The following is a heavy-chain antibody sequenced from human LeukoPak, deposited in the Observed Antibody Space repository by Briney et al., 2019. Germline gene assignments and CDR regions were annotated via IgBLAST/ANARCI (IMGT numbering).Heavy chain of an antibody. D-gene: IGHD1-14*01. CDR2: IFVDGSST. CDR1: GFTFSNAS. Sequence: GGSLRLSCAASGFTFSNASMHWVRQAPGKGLVWVSRIFVDGSSTSYADSVKGRFTISRDNTKNTLYLQMSSLRDDDTAVYYCARAGASYAMDVWGQGTTVTVS. V-gene: IGHV3-74*01. J-gene: IGHJ6*02. CDR3: ARAGASYAMDV.